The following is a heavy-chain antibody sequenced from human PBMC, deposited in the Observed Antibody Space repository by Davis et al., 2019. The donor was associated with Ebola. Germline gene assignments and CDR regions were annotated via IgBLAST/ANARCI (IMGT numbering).Heavy chain of an antibody. CDR1: GGSISSSSYY. CDR2: IYYSGST. V-gene: IGHV4-39*01. J-gene: IGHJ5*02. D-gene: IGHD1-26*01. Sequence: MPSETLSLTCTVSGGSISSSSYYWGWIRQPPGKGLEWIGSIYYSGSTYYNPSLKSRVTISVDTSKNQFSLKLSSVTAADTAVYYCVRYSGSYLWDPSYNWFDPWGQGTLVTVSS. CDR3: VRYSGSYLWDPSYNWFDP.